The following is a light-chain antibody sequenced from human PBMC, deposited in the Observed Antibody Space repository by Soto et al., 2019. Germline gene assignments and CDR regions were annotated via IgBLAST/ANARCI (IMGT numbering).Light chain of an antibody. CDR3: QQLSSYPVT. CDR2: AAS. V-gene: IGKV1-39*01. J-gene: IGKJ1*01. Sequence: DIQMTQAPSSLPASVGDRVTITCRASQTIGNYLNWYQQRPGKAPNLLISAASTLQSGVPSRFSGSGSGTDFTLTIRSLQPEDFATYHCQQLSSYPVTFGQGTKVDIK. CDR1: QTIGNY.